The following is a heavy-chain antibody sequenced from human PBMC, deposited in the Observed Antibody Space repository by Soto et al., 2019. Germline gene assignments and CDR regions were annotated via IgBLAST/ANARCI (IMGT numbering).Heavy chain of an antibody. V-gene: IGHV4-59*01. CDR3: ARDRGYYYDSSGDDAFDI. Sequence: LSLTCTVSGGSISSYYWSWIRQPPGKGLEWIGYIYYSGSTNYNPSLKSRVTISVDTSKNQFSLKLSSVTAADTAVYYCARDRGYYYDSSGDDAFDIWGQGTMVTVSS. CDR1: GGSISSYY. J-gene: IGHJ3*02. D-gene: IGHD3-22*01. CDR2: IYYSGST.